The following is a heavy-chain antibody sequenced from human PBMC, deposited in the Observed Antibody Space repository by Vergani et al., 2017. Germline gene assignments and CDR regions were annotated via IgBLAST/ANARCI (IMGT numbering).Heavy chain of an antibody. Sequence: EVQLVESGGDLVQPGGSLRLSCAASGFTFIMHAMSWVRQAPGKGLEWVSTLSASDRRTHYADSVKGRFTISRDNSKNTLFLHMNSLRPEDTAVYYCAREWEQQLSNWGQGTLVTVSS. V-gene: IGHV3-23*04. CDR1: GFTFIMHA. CDR3: AREWEQQLSN. D-gene: IGHD6-13*01. J-gene: IGHJ4*02. CDR2: LSASDRRT.